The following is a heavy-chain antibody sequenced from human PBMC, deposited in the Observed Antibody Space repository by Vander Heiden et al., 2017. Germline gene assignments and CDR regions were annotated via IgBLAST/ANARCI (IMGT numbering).Heavy chain of an antibody. J-gene: IGHJ4*02. Sequence: QVQLVQSGAEAKRPGASVKVSCKASGYTFTTNYLHWVRQAPGQGLEWMGIIHPTDGSTNYAQKFQGRVTVTRDTSTSTVYMDLSSLRSDDTAVYYCARGVGGYCGGLYCYGYFDHWGQGTLVTVSS. CDR2: IHPTDGST. CDR3: ARGVGGYCGGLYCYGYFDH. CDR1: GYTFTTNY. D-gene: IGHD2-21*01. V-gene: IGHV1-46*01.